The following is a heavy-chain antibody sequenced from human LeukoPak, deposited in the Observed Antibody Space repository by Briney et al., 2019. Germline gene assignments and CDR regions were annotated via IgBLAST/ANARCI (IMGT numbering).Heavy chain of an antibody. D-gene: IGHD3-16*02. Sequence: GGSLRLSCAASGFTFSSYEMNWVRQAPGKGLELVSYISSSGSTIYYADSVKGRFTISRDNAKNSPYLQMNSLRAEDTAVYYCARTYSWSLSRFDYWGQGTLVTVSS. V-gene: IGHV3-48*03. CDR1: GFTFSSYE. J-gene: IGHJ4*02. CDR3: ARTYSWSLSRFDY. CDR2: ISSSGSTI.